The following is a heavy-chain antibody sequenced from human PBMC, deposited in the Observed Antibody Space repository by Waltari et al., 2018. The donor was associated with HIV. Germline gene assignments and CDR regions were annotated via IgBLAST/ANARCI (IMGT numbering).Heavy chain of an antibody. V-gene: IGHV3-30*18. CDR1: GFTFSGYD. D-gene: IGHD4-17*01. Sequence: QVQLVESGGGVVHPGRSLRLSCAASGFTFSGYDMHWVRQAPGKGLEWVAVISYDGGNKYYADSVKGRFTISRDNSKNTLYLQMNSLRAEDTAVYYCAKVKPDYGDYLYYFDYWGQGTLATVSS. J-gene: IGHJ4*02. CDR3: AKVKPDYGDYLYYFDY. CDR2: ISYDGGNK.